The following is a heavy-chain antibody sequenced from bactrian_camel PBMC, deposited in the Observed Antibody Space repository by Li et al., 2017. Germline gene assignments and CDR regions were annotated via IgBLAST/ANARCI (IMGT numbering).Heavy chain of an antibody. Sequence: ESGGGSVQAGGSLRLSCAASGYTYCTYDMTWFRQAPGKEREGIAAIYLTDGKTYYGDSVKGRFTTSRINAKNTMYLQMDNLKPEDTALYYCATGLRSFSGERGQGTQVTVS. CDR1: GYTYCTYD. D-gene: IGHD3*01. CDR2: IYLTDGKT. V-gene: IGHV3S40*01. J-gene: IGHJ4*01.